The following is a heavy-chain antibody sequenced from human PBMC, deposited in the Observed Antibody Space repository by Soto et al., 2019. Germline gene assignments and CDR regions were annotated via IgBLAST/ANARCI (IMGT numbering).Heavy chain of an antibody. D-gene: IGHD2-15*01. Sequence: QVQLVESGGDVVQPGRSLRLSCAASGFTFSSDAMHRVRQAPSKWLEWAAIISYDGINKYYADSVKGRFAIERDNSKNTLYRQLNSLRTEDTAVYYCARKMVGWGYHYYAMDVWGQGTTVTVSS. J-gene: IGHJ6*02. CDR1: GFTFSSDA. CDR2: ISYDGINK. CDR3: ARKMVGWGYHYYAMDV. V-gene: IGHV3-30*09.